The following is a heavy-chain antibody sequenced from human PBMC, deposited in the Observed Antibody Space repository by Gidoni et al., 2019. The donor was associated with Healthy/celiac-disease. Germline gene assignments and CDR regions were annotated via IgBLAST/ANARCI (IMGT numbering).Heavy chain of an antibody. Sequence: QLQLQESGSGLVKPSKTLSLTCAVSGGSISSGGYSWSWIRQPPGTGLEWIGYIYHSGSTYYNPSLKSRVTISVDRSKNQFSLKLSSVTAADTAVYYCARVIGAAPNTGDYYYYGMDVWGQGTTVTVSS. CDR2: IYHSGST. J-gene: IGHJ6*02. V-gene: IGHV4-30-2*01. D-gene: IGHD3-10*01. CDR1: GGSISSGGYS. CDR3: ARVIGAAPNTGDYYYYGMDV.